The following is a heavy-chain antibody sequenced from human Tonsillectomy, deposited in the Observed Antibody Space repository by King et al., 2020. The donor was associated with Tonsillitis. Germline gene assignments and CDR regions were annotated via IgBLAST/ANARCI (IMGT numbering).Heavy chain of an antibody. CDR1: GFTFHDYA. Sequence: VQLVESGGGVVQPGGSLRLSCAASGFTFHDYAIHWVRQAPGKGLEWVSLISGDGAGTYYADSVKGRFTISRDNSKNSLYLQMNSLRTEDTALYYCAKRYHYDSSGPLDYWGQGTLVTVSS. J-gene: IGHJ4*02. V-gene: IGHV3-43*02. CDR2: ISGDGAGT. D-gene: IGHD3-22*01. CDR3: AKRYHYDSSGPLDY.